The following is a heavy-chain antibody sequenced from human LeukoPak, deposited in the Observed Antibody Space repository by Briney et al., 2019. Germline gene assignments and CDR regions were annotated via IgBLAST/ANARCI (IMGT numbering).Heavy chain of an antibody. CDR2: IYYSGST. J-gene: IGHJ4*02. D-gene: IGHD4-11*01. CDR1: GGSISNYY. Sequence: PSETLSLTCTVSGGSISNYYWTWIRQPPGKGLEWIGYIYYSGSTNYNPSPKSRVTISVDTSKNQFSLKLSSVTAADTAMYYCARASDRLQPPDYWGQGTLVTVSS. V-gene: IGHV4-59*01. CDR3: ARASDRLQPPDY.